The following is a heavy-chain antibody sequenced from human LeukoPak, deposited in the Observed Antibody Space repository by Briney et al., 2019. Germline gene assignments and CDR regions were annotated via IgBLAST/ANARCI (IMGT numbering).Heavy chain of an antibody. Sequence: PSETLSLTCTVSGYSISSGYYWGWIRQPPGKGLEWIGSIYHSGSTYYNPSLKSRVTISVDTSKNQFSLKLSSVTAADTAVYYCARQPVGFGWFDPWGQGTLVTVSS. J-gene: IGHJ5*02. CDR2: IYHSGST. D-gene: IGHD3-10*01. V-gene: IGHV4-38-2*02. CDR1: GYSISSGYY. CDR3: ARQPVGFGWFDP.